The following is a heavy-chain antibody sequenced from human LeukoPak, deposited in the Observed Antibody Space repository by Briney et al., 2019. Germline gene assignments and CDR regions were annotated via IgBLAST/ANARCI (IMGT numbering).Heavy chain of an antibody. CDR1: GYTFTGYY. Sequence: ASVKVSCKASGYTFTGYYMHWVRQAPGQGLEWMGWINPNSGGTNYAQKFQGRVTMTRDTSISTAYMELSRLRSDDTAVYYCARVRGSSGWWGGPVNDPFDYWGQGTLVTVSS. D-gene: IGHD6-19*01. CDR3: ARVRGSSGWWGGPVNDPFDY. V-gene: IGHV1-2*02. J-gene: IGHJ4*02. CDR2: INPNSGGT.